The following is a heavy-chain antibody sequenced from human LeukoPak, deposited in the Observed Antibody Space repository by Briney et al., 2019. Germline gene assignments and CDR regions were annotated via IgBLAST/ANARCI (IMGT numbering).Heavy chain of an antibody. CDR3: ARGRVFDY. J-gene: IGHJ4*02. CDR1: GFTFSSYA. CDR2: ISYDGSNK. Sequence: PGGSLRLSCAASGFTFSSYAMSWVRQAPGKGLEWVAVISYDGSNKYYADSVKGRFTISRDNSKNTLYLQMNSLRAEDTAVYYCARGRVFDYWGQGTLVTVSS. V-gene: IGHV3-30-3*01.